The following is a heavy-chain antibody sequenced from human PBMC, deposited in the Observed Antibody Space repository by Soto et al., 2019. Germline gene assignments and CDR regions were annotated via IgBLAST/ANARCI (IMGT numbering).Heavy chain of an antibody. J-gene: IGHJ4*02. Sequence: SETLSLTCTVSGGSISSGGYYWSWIRQHPGKGLEWIGYIYYSGSTFYNPSLKSRVTISVDTSKNRFSLKLSSVTAADTAVYYCARGGSWAWLRFDYWGQGTLVTVSS. CDR2: IYYSGST. CDR3: ARGGSWAWLRFDY. V-gene: IGHV4-31*03. D-gene: IGHD3-9*01. CDR1: GGSISSGGYY.